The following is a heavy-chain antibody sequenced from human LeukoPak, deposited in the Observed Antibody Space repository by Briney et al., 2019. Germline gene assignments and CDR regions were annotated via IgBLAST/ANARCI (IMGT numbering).Heavy chain of an antibody. J-gene: IGHJ4*02. CDR1: GGPMRSYY. D-gene: IGHD6-13*01. CDR3: ARTGYSSTWSPLNYFDY. V-gene: IGHV4-59*08. Sequence: SETLSLTCTVSGGPMRSYYWSWVRQAPGKGLEWIGYIYYSGSTNYSPSLKSRVTISVDTSKNQFSLKLSSLSAADTATYYCARTGYSSTWSPLNYFDYWGQGLLVTVST. CDR2: IYYSGST.